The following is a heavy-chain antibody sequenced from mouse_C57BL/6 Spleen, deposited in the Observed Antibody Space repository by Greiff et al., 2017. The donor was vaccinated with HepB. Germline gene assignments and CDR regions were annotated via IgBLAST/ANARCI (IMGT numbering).Heavy chain of an antibody. J-gene: IGHJ3*01. V-gene: IGHV1-15*01. Sequence: VKLMESGAELVRPGASVTLSCKASGYTFTDYEMHWVKQTPVHGLEWIGAIDPETGGTAYNQKFKGKAILTADKSSSTAYMELRSLTSEDSAVYYCTRDGNYPAWFAYWGQGTLVTVSA. D-gene: IGHD2-1*01. CDR1: GYTFTDYE. CDR3: TRDGNYPAWFAY. CDR2: IDPETGGT.